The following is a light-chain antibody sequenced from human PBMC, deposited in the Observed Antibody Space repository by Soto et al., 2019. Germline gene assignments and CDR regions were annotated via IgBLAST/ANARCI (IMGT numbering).Light chain of an antibody. CDR2: AAS. V-gene: IGKV3-15*01. CDR3: QQYNHWTLS. CDR1: QGLGTN. J-gene: IGKJ4*01. Sequence: IVLTQSPATLSSFPGERATLSCRAIQGLGTNLAWYHQRPGQAPRLXIYAASTRDTGVPARFSCSGSETECTRTITTLQSEDFEVDYCQQYNHWTLSFGVGTKVDIK.